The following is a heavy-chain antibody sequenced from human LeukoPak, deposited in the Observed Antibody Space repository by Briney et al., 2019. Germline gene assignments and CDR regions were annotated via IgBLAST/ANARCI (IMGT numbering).Heavy chain of an antibody. D-gene: IGHD3-22*01. V-gene: IGHV4-59*12. Sequence: PSETLSLTCTVSGGSISSYYWSWIRQPPGKGLEWIGYIYYSGSTNYNPSLKSRVTMSVDTSKNQFSLKLSSVTAADTAVYYCARLTYYYDSSGYYYFDYWGQGTLVTVSS. J-gene: IGHJ4*02. CDR3: ARLTYYYDSSGYYYFDY. CDR2: IYYSGST. CDR1: GGSISSYY.